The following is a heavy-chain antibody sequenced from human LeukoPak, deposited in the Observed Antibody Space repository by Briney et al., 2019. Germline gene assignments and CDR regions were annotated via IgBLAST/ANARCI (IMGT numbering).Heavy chain of an antibody. CDR2: IYTSGST. J-gene: IGHJ4*02. V-gene: IGHV4-4*07. Sequence: PSETLSLTCTVSGGSISSYYGSWIRQPAGKGLEWIGRIYTSGSTNYNPSLKSRVTISVDKSKNQFSLKLSSVTAADTAVYYCVHYYDSSGRGYWGQGTLVTVSS. CDR3: VHYYDSSGRGY. D-gene: IGHD3-22*01. CDR1: GGSISSYY.